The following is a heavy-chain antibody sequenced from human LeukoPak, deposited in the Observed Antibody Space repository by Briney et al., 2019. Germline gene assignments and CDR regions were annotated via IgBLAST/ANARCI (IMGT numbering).Heavy chain of an antibody. CDR1: GGSISSSSYY. D-gene: IGHD3-10*01. CDR3: ARGRVDYYGSGSYYDTFDY. J-gene: IGHJ4*02. V-gene: IGHV4-39*07. CDR2: IYYSGST. Sequence: SETLSLTCTVSGGSISSSSYYWGWIRQPPGKGLEWIGSIYYSGSTYYNPSLKSRVTISVDTSKNQFSLKLSSVSAADTAVYYCARGRVDYYGSGSYYDTFDYWGQGTLVTVSS.